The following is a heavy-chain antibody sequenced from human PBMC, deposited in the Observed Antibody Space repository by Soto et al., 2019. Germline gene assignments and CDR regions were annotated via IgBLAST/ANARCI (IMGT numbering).Heavy chain of an antibody. J-gene: IGHJ6*03. CDR3: AKKGVSGYDLLQYYYYMDV. Sequence: GGSLRLSCAASGFTFSSYAMSWVRQAPGKGLEWVSAISGSGGSTYYADSVKGRFTISRDNSKNTLYLQMKSLRAEDTAVYYCAKKGVSGYDLLQYYYYMDVWGKGTTVTVSS. D-gene: IGHD5-12*01. CDR1: GFTFSSYA. V-gene: IGHV3-23*01. CDR2: ISGSGGST.